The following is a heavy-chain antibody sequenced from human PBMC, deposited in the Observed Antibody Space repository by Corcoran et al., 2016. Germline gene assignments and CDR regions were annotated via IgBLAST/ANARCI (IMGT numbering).Heavy chain of an antibody. CDR1: GDTFTNYA. J-gene: IGHJ3*02. CDR3: ARSPPRKIFGMVNAFDI. Sequence: QVQLVQSGAEVKKPGSSVKVSCKASGDTFTNYAISWVRQAPGQALEWMGAIIPIFGTANYAQKCQGRITIITDESTSTAYMELSSLRSEETAVYYCARSPPRKIFGMVNAFDIWGQGTLVTVSS. CDR2: IIPIFGTA. D-gene: IGHD3-3*01. V-gene: IGHV1-69*01.